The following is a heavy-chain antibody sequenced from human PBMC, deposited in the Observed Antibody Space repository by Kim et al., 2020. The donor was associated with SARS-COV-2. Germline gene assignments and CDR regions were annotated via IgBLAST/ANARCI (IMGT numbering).Heavy chain of an antibody. CDR1: GFTFSSYA. V-gene: IGHV3-23*01. J-gene: IGHJ4*02. CDR3: ALHPRAMIVVVTSPLHFDY. D-gene: IGHD3-22*01. CDR2: ISGSGGST. Sequence: GGSLRLSCAASGFTFSSYAMSWVRQAPGKGLEWVSAISGSGGSTYYADSVKGRFTISRDNSKNTLYLQMNSLRAEDTAVYYCALHPRAMIVVVTSPLHFDYWGQGTLVTVSS.